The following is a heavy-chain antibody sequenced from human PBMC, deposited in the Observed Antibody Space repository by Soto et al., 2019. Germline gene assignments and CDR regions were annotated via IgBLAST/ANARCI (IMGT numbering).Heavy chain of an antibody. D-gene: IGHD3-10*01. V-gene: IGHV1-18*01. Sequence: QVQLVQSGAEVKKPGASVKVSCKASGYTFTSYGISWVRQAPGQGLEWMGWISAYNGNTNYAQKLQGRVTMTTDTSTRTADMELRSLRSDDTAVYYCASNYLYYSGSGNTNYYGMDVWGQGTTVTVSS. J-gene: IGHJ6*02. CDR2: ISAYNGNT. CDR3: ASNYLYYSGSGNTNYYGMDV. CDR1: GYTFTSYG.